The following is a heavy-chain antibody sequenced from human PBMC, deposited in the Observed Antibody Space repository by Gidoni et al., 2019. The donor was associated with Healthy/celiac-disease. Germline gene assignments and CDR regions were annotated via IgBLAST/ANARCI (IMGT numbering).Heavy chain of an antibody. CDR2: INHSGST. CDR3: ARGLRRPSVWFGGVIPTGGWFDP. D-gene: IGHD3-16*02. V-gene: IGHV4-34*01. Sequence: QVQLQQWGAGLLKPSETLSLTCAVYGGSFRCYYWSWIRQPPGKGLEWIGEINHSGSTTYNQSVKSRVTISVDTSKNQCSLKRSAVTAADTDVYYCARGLRRPSVWFGGVIPTGGWFDPWGQGNLVTVSS. J-gene: IGHJ5*02. CDR1: GGSFRCYY.